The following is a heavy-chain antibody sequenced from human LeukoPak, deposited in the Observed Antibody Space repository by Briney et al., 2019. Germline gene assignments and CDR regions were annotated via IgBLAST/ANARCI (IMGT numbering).Heavy chain of an antibody. Sequence: NPSETLSLTCTVSGGSISSYYWSWIRQPPGKGLEWIGYIYYSGSTNYNPSLKSRVTISVDTSKNQFSLKLSSVTAADTAVYYCARYWKWPHYYGSGRKSLPTHQNWFDPWGQGTLVTVSS. D-gene: IGHD3-10*01. CDR2: IYYSGST. CDR3: ARYWKWPHYYGSGRKSLPTHQNWFDP. J-gene: IGHJ5*02. V-gene: IGHV4-59*12. CDR1: GGSISSYY.